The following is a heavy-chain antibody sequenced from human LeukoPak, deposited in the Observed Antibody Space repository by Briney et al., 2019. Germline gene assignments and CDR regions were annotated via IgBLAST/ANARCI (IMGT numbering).Heavy chain of an antibody. V-gene: IGHV3-21*01. Sequence: PGGSLRLSCVASGFTLSNYPMSWVRQAPGKGLEWVSSISSSSTYIHYSDSLKGRFTISRDNAKNSLYLQMNSLRAEDTAVYYCARVKHTMVRGVIRSPIAETKKTKGGRWPYYYYMDVWGKGTTVTVSS. J-gene: IGHJ6*03. CDR3: ARVKHTMVRGVIRSPIAETKKTKGGRWPYYYYMDV. CDR1: GFTLSNYP. CDR2: ISSSSTYI. D-gene: IGHD3-10*01.